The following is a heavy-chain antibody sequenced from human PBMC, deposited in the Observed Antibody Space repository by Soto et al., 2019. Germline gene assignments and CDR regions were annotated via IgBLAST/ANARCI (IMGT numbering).Heavy chain of an antibody. CDR2: INGGNGKS. CDR1: GYTFSTYE. D-gene: IGHD1-26*01. V-gene: IGHV1-3*01. Sequence: QVQLVQSGAEVKKPGASVKVSCEASGYTFSTYEMHWVRQAPGQRPEWMGWINGGNGKSKYSETLKGRVTFTRDTSAGTAYMELTSLRSEDTAVYYCARGGGATFTHYYYYMDVWGTGTTVTVSS. CDR3: ARGGGATFTHYYYYMDV. J-gene: IGHJ6*03.